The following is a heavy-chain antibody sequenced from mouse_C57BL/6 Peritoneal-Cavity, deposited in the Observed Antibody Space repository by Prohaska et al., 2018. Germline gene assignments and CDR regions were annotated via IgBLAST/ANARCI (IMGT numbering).Heavy chain of an antibody. V-gene: IGHV6-3*01. CDR1: GFTFSNYW. J-gene: IGHJ3*01. Sequence: EVKLEESGGGLVQPGGSMKLSCVASGFTFSNYWMNWVRQSPEKGLEWVAQIRLKSDNYETHYAESVKGRFTISRDDYKSSVYLQMNNLRAEDTGIYYCTVLNGEGAYWGQGTLVTVSA. CDR2: IRLKSDNYET. CDR3: TVLNGEGAY.